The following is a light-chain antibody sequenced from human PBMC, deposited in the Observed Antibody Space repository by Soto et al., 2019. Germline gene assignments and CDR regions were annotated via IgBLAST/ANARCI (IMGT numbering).Light chain of an antibody. CDR3: QEGSCSLPIT. J-gene: IGKJ5*01. CDR2: AAS. V-gene: IGKV1-39*01. CDR1: QSISSY. Sequence: DVKMTQSPTSLASSRGDRVTMAFRESQSISSYLNWYQQKPGKAPKLLIYAASSLQSGVPSRFSGSGSGTDFTVIIRSLQPEDFATYSCQEGSCSLPITLTQGTRLEIK.